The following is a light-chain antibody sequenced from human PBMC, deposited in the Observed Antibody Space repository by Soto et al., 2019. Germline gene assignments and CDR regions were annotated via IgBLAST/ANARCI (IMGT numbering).Light chain of an antibody. CDR3: QQLDSNPLT. Sequence: DIQLTQSPSFLSASVRDRVTITCRASQDIGSSLAWYQQKAGKAPKLLIYAASTLQSGVPSRFSGSGSGTEFILTISSLQPEDFALYYCQQLDSNPLTFGGGTNVEIK. J-gene: IGKJ4*01. CDR2: AAS. CDR1: QDIGSS. V-gene: IGKV1-9*01.